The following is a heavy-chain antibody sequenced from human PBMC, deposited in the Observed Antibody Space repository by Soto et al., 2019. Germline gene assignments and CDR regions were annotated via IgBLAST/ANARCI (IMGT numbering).Heavy chain of an antibody. CDR3: ARGYDYCSGGSCYFNWFDP. J-gene: IGHJ5*02. CDR2: INAGNGNT. Sequence: QVQLVQSGAKVKKPGASVKVSCKASGYTFTSYAMHWVRQAPGQRLEWMGWINAGNGNTKYSQKFQGRVTITRDTSASTAYMELSSLRSEDTAVYYCARGYDYCSGGSCYFNWFDPWGQGTLVTVSS. D-gene: IGHD2-15*01. CDR1: GYTFTSYA. V-gene: IGHV1-3*01.